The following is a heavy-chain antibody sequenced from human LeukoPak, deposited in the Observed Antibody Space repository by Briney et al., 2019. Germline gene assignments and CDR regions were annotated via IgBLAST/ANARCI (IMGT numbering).Heavy chain of an antibody. J-gene: IGHJ4*02. D-gene: IGHD3-22*01. CDR1: GYTFTAYY. CDR2: FNPNSGGT. CDR3: AREYYFDNSGYYGVGDY. V-gene: IGHV1-2*02. Sequence: ASVKVSCKASGYTFTAYYIHRVRQAPGQGLECMGWFNPNSGGTNYAQEFQGRVTMTRDTSISTAYMELSRLRSDDTAVYYCAREYYFDNSGYYGVGDYWGQGTLVTVSS.